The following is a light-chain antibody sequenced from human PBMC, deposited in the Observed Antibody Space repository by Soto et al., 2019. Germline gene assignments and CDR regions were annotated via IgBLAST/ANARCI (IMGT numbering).Light chain of an antibody. CDR2: AAS. Sequence: AIQMTQSPSSLSASVGDGVTITCRASQGIRNDLGWYQQKPGKAPKLLIYAASSLQSGVPSGFSGSGSGTDFTLTISSLQPEDFATYYCLQDYNYPRTFGQGTKVDIK. J-gene: IGKJ1*01. CDR3: LQDYNYPRT. V-gene: IGKV1-6*01. CDR1: QGIRND.